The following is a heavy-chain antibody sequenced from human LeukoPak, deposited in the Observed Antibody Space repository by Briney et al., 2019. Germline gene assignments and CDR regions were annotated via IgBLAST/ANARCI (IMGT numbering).Heavy chain of an antibody. V-gene: IGHV4-34*01. D-gene: IGHD3-22*01. CDR3: ARGSTYYESSGQVPFDY. CDR1: GGSFSGYY. Sequence: PSETLSLACAVYGGSFSGYYWSWIRQPPGKGLEWIGEINHSGSTNYNPSLKSRVTISVDTSKNQFSLKLSSVTAADTAVYYCARGSTYYESSGQVPFDYWGQGTLVTVSS. CDR2: INHSGST. J-gene: IGHJ4*02.